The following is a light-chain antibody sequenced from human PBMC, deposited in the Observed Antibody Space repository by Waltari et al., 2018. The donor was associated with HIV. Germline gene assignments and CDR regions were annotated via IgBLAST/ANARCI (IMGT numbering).Light chain of an antibody. V-gene: IGLV1-44*01. J-gene: IGLJ1*01. CDR1: ISNIGSKT. Sequence: QSVLTQSPSASGTPGQRVIISCSGTISNIGSKTVNWYRQLPGTAPKPLIYRDVKRPSGVPDRFSGSKSGTSASLAISGLQSEDEADYYCAAWDDSLNSYVFGPGTKVTVL. CDR2: RDV. CDR3: AAWDDSLNSYV.